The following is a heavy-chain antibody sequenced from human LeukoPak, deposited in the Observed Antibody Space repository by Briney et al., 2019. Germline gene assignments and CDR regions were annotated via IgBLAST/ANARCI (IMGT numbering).Heavy chain of an antibody. CDR1: GGTFSSYA. Sequence: ASVKVSCKASGGTFSSYAISWVRQAPGQGLEWMGRIIPIPGIANYAQKFQGRVTITADKSTSTAYMELSSLRSEDTAVYYCARDLIAAAGTTMIDYWGQGTLVTVSS. D-gene: IGHD6-13*01. V-gene: IGHV1-69*04. CDR2: IIPIPGIA. CDR3: ARDLIAAAGTTMIDY. J-gene: IGHJ4*02.